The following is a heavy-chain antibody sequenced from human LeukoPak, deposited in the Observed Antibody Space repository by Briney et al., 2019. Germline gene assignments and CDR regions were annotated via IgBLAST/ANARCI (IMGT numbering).Heavy chain of an antibody. CDR2: ISWNSGSI. CDR3: AKSSGIVVVPAAPGGAFDI. J-gene: IGHJ3*02. D-gene: IGHD2-2*01. V-gene: IGHV3-9*01. Sequence: SSGGYFWSWIRQPPGKGLEWVSGISWNSGSIGYADSVKGRFTISRDNAKNSLYLQMNSLRAEDTALYYCAKSSGIVVVPAAPGGAFDIWGQGTMVTVSS. CDR1: SSGGYF.